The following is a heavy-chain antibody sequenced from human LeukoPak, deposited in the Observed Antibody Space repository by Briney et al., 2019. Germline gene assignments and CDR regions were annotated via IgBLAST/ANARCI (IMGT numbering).Heavy chain of an antibody. V-gene: IGHV4-59*02. Sequence: SETLSLTCAVSGGSVKNYYWSWIRQPPGKGLEWIGYMYYSGSTNYNPSLKSRVTISVGTSKNQFSLKLSSVTAADTAVYYCARSPRGYSTRGGDYWGQGTLVTVSS. D-gene: IGHD5-18*01. CDR2: MYYSGST. J-gene: IGHJ4*02. CDR3: ARSPRGYSTRGGDY. CDR1: GGSVKNYY.